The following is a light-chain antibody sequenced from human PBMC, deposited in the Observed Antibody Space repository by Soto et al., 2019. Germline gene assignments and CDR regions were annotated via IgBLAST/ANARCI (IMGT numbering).Light chain of an antibody. CDR2: EVS. CDR1: SSDVGGYNY. CDR3: SSYAGSNNFV. J-gene: IGLJ1*01. V-gene: IGLV2-8*01. Sequence: QSVLTQPPSASGSPGQSVTISCTGTSSDVGGYNYVSWYQQHPGKAPKLMIYEVSERPSGVPDRFSGSKSSNTASLTVSGLQADDEADYYCSSYAGSNNFVFGTGTKVTV.